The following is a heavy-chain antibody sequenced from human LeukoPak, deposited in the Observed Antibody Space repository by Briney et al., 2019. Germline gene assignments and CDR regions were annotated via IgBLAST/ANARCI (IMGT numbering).Heavy chain of an antibody. CDR2: IYTSGST. CDR3: ARDREGIAARRYYFDY. J-gene: IGHJ4*02. V-gene: IGHV4-4*07. D-gene: IGHD6-6*01. CDR1: GGSISSYY. Sequence: PSETLSLTCPVSGGSISSYYWSWIRQPAGKGLEWIGRIYTSGSTNYNPSLKSRVTMSVDTSKNQFSLKLSSVTAADTAVYYCARDREGIAARRYYFDYWGQGTLVTVSS.